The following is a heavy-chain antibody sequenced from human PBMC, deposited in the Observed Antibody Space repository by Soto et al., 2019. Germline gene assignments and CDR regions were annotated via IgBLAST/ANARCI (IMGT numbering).Heavy chain of an antibody. V-gene: IGHV3-21*01. CDR1: GFTFSSYS. D-gene: IGHD3-16*01. Sequence: GGSLRLSCAASGFTFSSYSMNWVRQAPGKGLEWVSSISSSSSYIYYADSVKGRFTISRDNAKNSLYLQMNSLRAEDTAVYYCARGGDLDAFDIWGQGTMVTVSS. CDR2: ISSSSSYI. CDR3: ARGGDLDAFDI. J-gene: IGHJ3*02.